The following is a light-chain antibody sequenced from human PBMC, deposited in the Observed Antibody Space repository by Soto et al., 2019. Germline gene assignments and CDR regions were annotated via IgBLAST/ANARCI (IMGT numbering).Light chain of an antibody. CDR2: AAS. CDR1: QDVSRS. J-gene: IGKJ4*01. V-gene: IGKV1-9*01. Sequence: TQLTQSPSFLSASVGDRVTITCRASQDVSRSVGWYQQKPGKAPKLLISAASTLHSGVPSRFSGSGSGTDCTLTLSSLQPEDCATYYCQQLWTYPLTFGGGTKVEI. CDR3: QQLWTYPLT.